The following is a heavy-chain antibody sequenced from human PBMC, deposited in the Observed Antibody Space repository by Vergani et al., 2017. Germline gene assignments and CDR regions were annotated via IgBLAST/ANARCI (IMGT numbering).Heavy chain of an antibody. CDR2: IYYSGST. CDR1: GGSISSYY. D-gene: IGHD3-22*01. J-gene: IGHJ4*02. V-gene: IGHV4-59*01. Sequence: QVQLQESGPGLVKASETLSLTCTVSGGSISSYYWSWIRQPPGKGLEWIGYIYYSGSTNYNPSLKSRVTISVDTSKNQFSLNLSSVTAADTAVYYCARVPHYYDSSRFFDYWGQGTLVTVSS. CDR3: ARVPHYYDSSRFFDY.